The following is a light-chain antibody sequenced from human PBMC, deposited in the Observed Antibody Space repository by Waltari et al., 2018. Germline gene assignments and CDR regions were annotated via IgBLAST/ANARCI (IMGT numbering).Light chain of an antibody. J-gene: IGLJ3*02. CDR3: AAWDDSLSGPV. Sequence: QSVLTQPPSASGTPGQRVTISCSGSSSNIGRNYVYWYQQLPGTAPKLLIYRNNRRPSGVPDRFAGSKSGTSASLSISGLRYEEEADYYWAAWDDSLSGPVFGGMTKLTVL. CDR1: SSNIGRNY. V-gene: IGLV1-47*01. CDR2: RNN.